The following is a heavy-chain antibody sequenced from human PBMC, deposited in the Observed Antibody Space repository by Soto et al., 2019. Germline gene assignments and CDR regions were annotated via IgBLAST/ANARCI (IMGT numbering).Heavy chain of an antibody. CDR3: ARIYDSSGYYYYYYYGMDV. V-gene: IGHV4-39*01. CDR1: CGSISSSSYY. D-gene: IGHD3-22*01. Sequence: PSETLSLTCTVSCGSISSSSYYWGWIRQPPGKGLEWIGSIYYSGSTYYNPSLKSRVTISVDTSKNQFSLKLSSVTAADTAVYYCARIYDSSGYYYYYYYGMDVWGQGTTVTAP. CDR2: IYYSGST. J-gene: IGHJ6*02.